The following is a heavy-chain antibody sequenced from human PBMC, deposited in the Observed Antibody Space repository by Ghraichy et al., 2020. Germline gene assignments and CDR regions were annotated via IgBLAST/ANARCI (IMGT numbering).Heavy chain of an antibody. J-gene: IGHJ4*02. V-gene: IGHV3-74*01. Sequence: GESLNISCAASGFSFSTYFMHWVRQAPGKGLVWVSRINSAGSSTTYADSVRGRFTISRDNAKNTLYLQMNSLRGEDTAVYFCATGPADYGDYVDRWGQGTLVTVSS. D-gene: IGHD4-17*01. CDR2: INSAGSST. CDR3: ATGPADYGDYVDR. CDR1: GFSFSTYF.